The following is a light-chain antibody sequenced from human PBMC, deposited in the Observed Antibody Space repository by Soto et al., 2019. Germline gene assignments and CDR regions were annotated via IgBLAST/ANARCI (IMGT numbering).Light chain of an antibody. CDR1: SSDVGGYNY. J-gene: IGLJ1*01. V-gene: IGLV2-14*03. CDR2: DVS. CDR3: SSYTGSSTLSV. Sequence: QSVLTQPASVSGSPGQSITISCTGTSSDVGGYNYVSWYQQHPGKVPKLMIYDVSNRPSGVSNRFSGSKSGNTASLTISGLQAEDEADYYCSSYTGSSTLSVFCSGTKVTVL.